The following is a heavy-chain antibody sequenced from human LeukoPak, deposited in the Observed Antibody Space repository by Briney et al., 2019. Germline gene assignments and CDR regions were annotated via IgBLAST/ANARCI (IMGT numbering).Heavy chain of an antibody. V-gene: IGHV4-59*08. CDR1: GTSITTYY. CDR2: GHYSGNT. Sequence: SETLSLTCTVSGTSITTYYWNWIRQAPGQGPEWIGYGHYSGNTKYNPPLKSRVTISVDTSKNQFSLRLSSVTAADTAVYFCAKWASDNRAFDLWGQGTLVTVSS. J-gene: IGHJ4*02. D-gene: IGHD2-8*01. CDR3: AKWASDNRAFDL.